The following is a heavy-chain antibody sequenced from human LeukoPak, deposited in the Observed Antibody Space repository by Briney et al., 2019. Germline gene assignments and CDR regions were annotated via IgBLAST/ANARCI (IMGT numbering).Heavy chain of an antibody. Sequence: SETLSLTCTVSGGSISSSSYSWGWIRQPPGKGLEWIGSIYYSGTTYYNPSLKSRVTISVDTSKIQFSLKLSSVAATDMAVYFCARLRFDFWSGYTHPYFDYWGQGTLVTASS. D-gene: IGHD3-3*01. CDR3: ARLRFDFWSGYTHPYFDY. J-gene: IGHJ4*02. V-gene: IGHV4-39*01. CDR2: IYYSGTT. CDR1: GGSISSSSYS.